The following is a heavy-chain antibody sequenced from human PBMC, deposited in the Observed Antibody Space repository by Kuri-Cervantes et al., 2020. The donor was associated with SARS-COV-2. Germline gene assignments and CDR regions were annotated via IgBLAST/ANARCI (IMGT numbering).Heavy chain of an antibody. CDR1: GYTFTGHY. D-gene: IGHD1-7*01. CDR2: INPNSGGT. Sequence: ASVKVSCKASGYTFTGHYMHWVRQAPGQGLEWMGWINPNSGGTNYAQKFQGWVTMTRDTSISTAHMELSRLRSDDTAVYYCAREETGTTRTYYGMDVWGQGTTVTVSS. CDR3: AREETGTTRTYYGMDV. V-gene: IGHV1-2*04. J-gene: IGHJ6*02.